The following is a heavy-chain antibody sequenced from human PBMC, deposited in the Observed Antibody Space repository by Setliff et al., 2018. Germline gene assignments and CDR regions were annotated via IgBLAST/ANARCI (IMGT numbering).Heavy chain of an antibody. J-gene: IGHJ6*03. V-gene: IGHV3-48*04. CDR3: ARQQGYDSGHPGPHYYHYYMDV. D-gene: IGHD6-25*01. CDR2: INAWGTSM. Sequence: PGGSLRLSCAASTFPFSNYGVTWVCQAPGKGLEWVAYINAWGTSMYYADSVKGRFTISRDNAKDTVYLQMNSLRVDDTAVYYCARQQGYDSGHPGPHYYHYYMDVWGKGTTVTVSS. CDR1: TFPFSNYG.